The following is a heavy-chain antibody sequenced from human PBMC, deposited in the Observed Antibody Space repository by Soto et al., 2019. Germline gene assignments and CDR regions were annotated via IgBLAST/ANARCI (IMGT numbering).Heavy chain of an antibody. CDR1: GGTFSSYT. V-gene: IGHV1-69*08. D-gene: IGHD2-2*01. CDR3: ARDGGGVVVPAADWYFDL. CDR2: IIPILGIA. Sequence: QVQLVQSGAEVKKPGSSVKVSCKASGGTFSSYTISWVRQAPGQGLEWMGRIIPILGIANYAQKFQGRVTITADKSTSRAYMGLGSLRSEGTGVYFCARDGGGVVVPAADWYFDLWGRGTLVTVSS. J-gene: IGHJ2*01.